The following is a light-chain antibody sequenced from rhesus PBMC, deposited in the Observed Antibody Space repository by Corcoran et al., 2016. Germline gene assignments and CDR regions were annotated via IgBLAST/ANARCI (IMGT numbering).Light chain of an antibody. CDR2: GTA. J-gene: IGKJ4*01. CDR3: QQYPIRPLP. CDR1: QSVSAN. Sequence: EIVMTQSPATLALSPGERATLSCRASQSVSANLAWYQQKPGQPPSLLIYGTARTATGIPDRFSGCGSGTVFTLTLTSLQPDHFAVYFCQQYPIRPLPFRGGTKVEIQ. V-gene: IGKV3-42*03.